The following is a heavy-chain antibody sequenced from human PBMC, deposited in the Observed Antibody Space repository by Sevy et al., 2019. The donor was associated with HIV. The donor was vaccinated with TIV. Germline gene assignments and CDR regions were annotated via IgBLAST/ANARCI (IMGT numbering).Heavy chain of an antibody. D-gene: IGHD2-8*01. V-gene: IGHV3-15*01. CDR2: IKSKTDGGTP. CDR3: INNRGFCINGVCGDYFDY. CDR1: GFTFSNAW. Sequence: GGSLRLSCAASGFTFSNAWMSWVRQAPGKGLEWVGRIKSKTDGGTPEYAAPVKGRFTISRDDSKNRLYLQMNSLKIEDTAVYYCINNRGFCINGVCGDYFDYWGQGTLVTVSS. J-gene: IGHJ4*02.